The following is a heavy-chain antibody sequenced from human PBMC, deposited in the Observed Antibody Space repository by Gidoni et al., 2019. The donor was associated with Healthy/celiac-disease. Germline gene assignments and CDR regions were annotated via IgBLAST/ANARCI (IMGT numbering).Heavy chain of an antibody. CDR3: TTEPAWTYSGSYSLWDY. Sequence: EVQLVESGGGLVKPGGSLRLSCAASGFTFSNAWMSWVRQAPGKGLEWVGRIKSKTDGGTTDYAAPVKGRFTISRDDSKNTLYLQMNSLKTEDTAVYYCTTEPAWTYSGSYSLWDYWGQGTLVTVSS. J-gene: IGHJ4*02. CDR1: GFTFSNAW. CDR2: IKSKTDGGTT. V-gene: IGHV3-15*01. D-gene: IGHD1-26*01.